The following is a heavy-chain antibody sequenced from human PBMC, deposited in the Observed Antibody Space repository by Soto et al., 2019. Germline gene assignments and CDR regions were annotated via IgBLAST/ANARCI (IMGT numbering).Heavy chain of an antibody. CDR1: GFTFSTNW. D-gene: IGHD6-19*01. CDR3: SRGPTGWYGFDY. J-gene: IGHJ4*02. V-gene: IGHV3-74*01. Sequence: VQLVESGGVLVKPGGSLRLSCAASGFTFSTNWMHWVRQAPGKGLVWVSRINRDGSSTNYADSVKGRFTISRDNAENTLFLQMNSLTADDTAVYYCSRGPTGWYGFDYWGQGTLVTVSS. CDR2: INRDGSST.